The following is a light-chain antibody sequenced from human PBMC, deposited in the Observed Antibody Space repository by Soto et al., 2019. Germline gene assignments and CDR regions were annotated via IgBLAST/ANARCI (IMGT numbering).Light chain of an antibody. CDR3: SSYTSSNTLV. Sequence: QSALTQPASVSGSPGQSITISCTGTSSDVGAYNYVSWYQQHPGKAPKLMIYEVSNRPSGVSNRFSGSKSGNTASLTISGLQAEDEADYYCSSYTSSNTLVFGTGTKVTV. J-gene: IGLJ1*01. V-gene: IGLV2-14*01. CDR2: EVS. CDR1: SSDVGAYNY.